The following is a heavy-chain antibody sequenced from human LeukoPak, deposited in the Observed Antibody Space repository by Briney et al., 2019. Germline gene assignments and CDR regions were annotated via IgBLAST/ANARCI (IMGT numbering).Heavy chain of an antibody. J-gene: IGHJ5*02. CDR2: ISGSGGST. D-gene: IGHD2-21*01. Sequence: GGSLRLSCAASGFTFSSYAMSWVRQAPGKGLESVSAISGSGGSTYYADSVKGRFTISRDNSKNTLYLQMNSLRAEDTAVYYCAKDPRCYYWFDPWGQGTLVTVSS. V-gene: IGHV3-23*01. CDR3: AKDPRCYYWFDP. CDR1: GFTFSSYA.